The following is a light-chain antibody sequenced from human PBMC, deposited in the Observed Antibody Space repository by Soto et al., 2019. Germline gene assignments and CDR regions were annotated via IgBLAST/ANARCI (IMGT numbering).Light chain of an antibody. CDR3: QSYDRSLSGSRV. V-gene: IGLV1-40*01. Sequence: SSSNIGAGYDVHWYQQLPGTAPKLLIYDNSNRPSGVPDRFSGSKSGTSASLAITGLQAEDEADYYCQSYDRSLSGSRVFGTGTKVTVL. J-gene: IGLJ1*01. CDR2: DNS. CDR1: SSNIGAGYD.